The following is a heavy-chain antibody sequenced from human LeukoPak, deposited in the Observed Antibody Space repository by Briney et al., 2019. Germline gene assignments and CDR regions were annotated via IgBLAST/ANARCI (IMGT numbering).Heavy chain of an antibody. CDR1: SGSISSYY. J-gene: IGHJ5*02. CDR2: IYTSGST. V-gene: IGHV4-4*09. Sequence: SETLSLTCTVSSGSISSYYWSWIQQPPGKGLEWIGYIYTSGSTNYNPSLKSRVTISVDTSKNQFSLKLSSVTAADTAVYYCARLRYFDSSGYYPTWGQGTLVTVSS. D-gene: IGHD3-22*01. CDR3: ARLRYFDSSGYYPT.